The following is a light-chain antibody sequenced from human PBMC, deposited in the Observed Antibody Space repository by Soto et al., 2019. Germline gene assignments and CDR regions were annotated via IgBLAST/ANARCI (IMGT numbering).Light chain of an antibody. CDR2: DAS. J-gene: IGKJ1*01. CDR1: QSVSSSS. V-gene: IGKV3-20*01. CDR3: QQYVTSPWA. Sequence: EIVLTQSPGTLSLSPGERATLSCRASQSVSSSSLAWYQHKPGQAPRLLIYDASSRATGIPDRFSGSGSGTDFTLTISRLEPEDFAVYYCQQYVTSPWAFGQGTKVDIK.